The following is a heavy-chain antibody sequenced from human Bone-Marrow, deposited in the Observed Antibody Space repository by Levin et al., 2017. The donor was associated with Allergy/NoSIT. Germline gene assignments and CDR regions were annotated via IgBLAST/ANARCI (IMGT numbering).Heavy chain of an antibody. CDR2: INPSGGDT. CDR3: HLPAGGFDY. J-gene: IGHJ4*02. CDR1: GYTFAAFY. Sequence: ASVKVSCKTSGYTFAAFYVHWVRQVPGQGLEWMGWINPSGGDTKFAQNFQGRVTLTTDTSIGTAYMDLGSLRSDDTALYFCHLPAGGFDYWGQGSLVLVSS. V-gene: IGHV1-2*02. D-gene: IGHD2-15*01.